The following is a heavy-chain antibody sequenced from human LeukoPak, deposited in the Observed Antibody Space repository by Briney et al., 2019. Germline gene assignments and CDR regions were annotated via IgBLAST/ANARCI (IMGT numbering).Heavy chain of an antibody. CDR2: IYYSGST. Sequence: SETLSLTCSVSGGSISTSSHYWAWIRQPPGKGLEWIGTIYYSGSTYYNPSLKSGVTISVDTSKNQFSLKLSSVTAADTAVYYCARDGGPSYYYYYMDVWGKGTTVTVSS. D-gene: IGHD2-15*01. J-gene: IGHJ6*03. CDR1: GGSISTSSHY. CDR3: ARDGGPSYYYYYMDV. V-gene: IGHV4-39*07.